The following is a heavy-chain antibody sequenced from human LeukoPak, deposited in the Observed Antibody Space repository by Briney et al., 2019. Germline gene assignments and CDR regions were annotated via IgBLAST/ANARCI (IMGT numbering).Heavy chain of an antibody. J-gene: IGHJ4*02. CDR2: INHSGST. CDR3: ATARHYYGSFDY. V-gene: IGHV4-34*01. CDR1: GGSFSGYY. D-gene: IGHD3-10*01. Sequence: PSETLSLTCAVYGGSFSGYYWSWIRQPPGKGLEWIGEINHSGSTNYNPSLKSRVTISVDTSKNQFSLKLSSVTAADTAVYYCATARHYYGSFDYWGQGTLVTVSS.